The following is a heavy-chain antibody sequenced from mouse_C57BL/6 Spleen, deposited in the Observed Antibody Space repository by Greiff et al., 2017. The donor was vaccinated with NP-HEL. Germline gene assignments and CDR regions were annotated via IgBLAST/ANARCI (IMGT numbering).Heavy chain of an antibody. V-gene: IGHV1-64*01. CDR3: ARGRGNYYGSSSFDY. D-gene: IGHD1-1*01. Sequence: QVQLQQPGAELVKPGASVTLSCKASGYTFTSYWMHWVKQRPGQGLEWIGMIHPNSGSTNYNEKFKSKATLPVHKSSSPAYMQLSSLTSEDSAVYYGARGRGNYYGSSSFDYWGQGTTRTVSS. J-gene: IGHJ2*01. CDR2: IHPNSGST. CDR1: GYTFTSYW.